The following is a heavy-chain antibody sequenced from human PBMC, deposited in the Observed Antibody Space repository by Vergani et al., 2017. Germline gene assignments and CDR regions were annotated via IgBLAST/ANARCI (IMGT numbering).Heavy chain of an antibody. J-gene: IGHJ4*02. CDR3: AKGEDIVVVVAATQGGLDY. Sequence: VQLVESGGGVVQPGGSLRLSCAASGFTFSSYAMSWVRQAPGKGLEWVSAISGSGGSTYYADSVKGRFTITRDNSKNTRYLQMNSLRGVETAVYYCAKGEDIVVVVAATQGGLDYWGQGTLVTVSS. CDR1: GFTFSSYA. D-gene: IGHD2-15*01. CDR2: ISGSGGST. V-gene: IGHV3-23*04.